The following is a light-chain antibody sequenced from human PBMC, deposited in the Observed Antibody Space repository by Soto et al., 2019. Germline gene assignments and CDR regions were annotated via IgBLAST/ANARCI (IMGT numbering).Light chain of an antibody. Sequence: IVMTHSPATLSVSPGEIATLSCRASQSVSIYLAWYQQKPGQAPRLLIYAASNRATGIPARFSGSGSGTDFTLTISRLEPEDFAVYYCHQYDSWTFGQGTKVDIK. CDR1: QSVSIY. CDR3: HQYDSWT. V-gene: IGKV3D-15*01. J-gene: IGKJ1*01. CDR2: AAS.